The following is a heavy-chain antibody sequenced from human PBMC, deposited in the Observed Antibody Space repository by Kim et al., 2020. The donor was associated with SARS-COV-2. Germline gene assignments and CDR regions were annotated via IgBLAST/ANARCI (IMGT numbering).Heavy chain of an antibody. Sequence: IKQDGSEKKDVDLVKGRFTISRDNAKNSLYLQMSSLRVDDTAVYYCAATSTYWGQGALVTVSS. J-gene: IGHJ4*02. D-gene: IGHD1-26*01. CDR2: IKQDGSEK. CDR3: AATSTY. V-gene: IGHV3-7*03.